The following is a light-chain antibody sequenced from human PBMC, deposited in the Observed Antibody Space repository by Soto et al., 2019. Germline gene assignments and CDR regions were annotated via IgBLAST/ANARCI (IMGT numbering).Light chain of an antibody. CDR1: SSDVGGYNY. V-gene: IGLV2-14*01. CDR3: SSYTSSTFYV. CDR2: EVS. Sequence: QSALAQPASVSGSPGQSITISCTGTSSDVGGYNYVSWYQQHPGKAPKLMIYEVSNRPSGVSNRSSGSKSVNTASLTISGLQAKDEADYYCSSYTSSTFYVFGTGPKVTVL. J-gene: IGLJ1*01.